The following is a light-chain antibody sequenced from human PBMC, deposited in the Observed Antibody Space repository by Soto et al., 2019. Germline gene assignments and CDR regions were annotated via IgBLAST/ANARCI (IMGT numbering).Light chain of an antibody. CDR1: QSVRTSY. Sequence: EIVFTQSPGTMHLSPGQRATITYRASQSVRTSYLAWYQQKPGQAPRHLIYGASSRATGIPDRFSGSGSGTDVTLTISRLEPEDFAVYYCQQYGSSPRTFGGGTKVEIK. CDR2: GAS. J-gene: IGKJ4*01. V-gene: IGKV3-20*01. CDR3: QQYGSSPRT.